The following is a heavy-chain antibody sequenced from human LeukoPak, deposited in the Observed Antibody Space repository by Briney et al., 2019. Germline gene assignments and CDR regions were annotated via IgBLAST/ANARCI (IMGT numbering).Heavy chain of an antibody. D-gene: IGHD3-22*01. CDR1: GGSISSGDYS. Sequence: SQTLSLTCTVSGGSISSGDYSWSWIRQPPGKGLEWIAYMYYSGSTYYNPSLRSRVTMSADTSKNQLSLKLSSVTAADTAVYYCARPYYYDSRIDPWGQGILVTVSS. J-gene: IGHJ5*02. CDR3: ARPYYYDSRIDP. V-gene: IGHV4-30-4*01. CDR2: MYYSGST.